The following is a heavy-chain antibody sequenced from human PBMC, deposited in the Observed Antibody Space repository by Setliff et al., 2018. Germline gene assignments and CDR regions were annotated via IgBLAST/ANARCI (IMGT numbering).Heavy chain of an antibody. J-gene: IGHJ4*02. D-gene: IGHD3-22*01. CDR2: ISWDGTKT. V-gene: IGHV3-30*18. CDR1: GYTFSSYA. Sequence: GGSLRLSSVASGYTFSSYAIHWVRQAPGKGLEWVALISWDGTKTSYADSVRGRFTISRDGSKSTFYLDMSSLRSEDTAVYYFAKVLDTTGYYYFDFWGQGTLVTVSS. CDR3: AKVLDTTGYYYFDF.